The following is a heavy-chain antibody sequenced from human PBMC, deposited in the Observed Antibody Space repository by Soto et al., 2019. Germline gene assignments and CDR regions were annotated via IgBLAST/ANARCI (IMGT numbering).Heavy chain of an antibody. CDR3: ARLGYDSSGYFDY. V-gene: IGHV4-59*08. J-gene: IGHJ4*02. Sequence: SETLSLTCTVSGGSISSYYWSWIRQPPGKGLEWIGYIYYSGSTNYNPSLKSPVTISVDTSKNQFSLKLSSVTAADTAVYYCARLGYDSSGYFDYWGQGTLVTVSS. CDR2: IYYSGST. CDR1: GGSISSYY. D-gene: IGHD3-22*01.